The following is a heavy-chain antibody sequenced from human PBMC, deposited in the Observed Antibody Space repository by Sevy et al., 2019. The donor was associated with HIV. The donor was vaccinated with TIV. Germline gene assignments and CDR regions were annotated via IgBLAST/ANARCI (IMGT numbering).Heavy chain of an antibody. J-gene: IGHJ4*02. CDR2: IYSDGTS. Sequence: GGSLRLSCTASGFTVGSNYMSWVRQAPGKGLEWVSLIYSDGTSYYADSVKGRFTVSRDSSKNALYLQMNSLRAEDTAVYYCVREGSGWYSYWGQGTLVTVSS. CDR3: VREGSGWYSY. V-gene: IGHV3-53*01. D-gene: IGHD6-19*01. CDR1: GFTVGSNY.